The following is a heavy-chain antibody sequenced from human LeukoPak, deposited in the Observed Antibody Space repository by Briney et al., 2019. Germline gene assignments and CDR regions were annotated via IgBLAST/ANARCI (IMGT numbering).Heavy chain of an antibody. J-gene: IGHJ4*02. D-gene: IGHD3-10*01. CDR3: ARKENVYYYFDY. CDR2: IYHSGTT. Sequence: PSQTLSLTCAVSGGSISSGGYSWSWIRQPPGKGLEWIGYIYHSGTTYYNPSLQSRVTMSVDTSKNQFSLKLSSVTAVDTAVYYCARKENVYYYFDYWGQGTLVTVSS. CDR1: GGSISSGGYS. V-gene: IGHV4-30-2*01.